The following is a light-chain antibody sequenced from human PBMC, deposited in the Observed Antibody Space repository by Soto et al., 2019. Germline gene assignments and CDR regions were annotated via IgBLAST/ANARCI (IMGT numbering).Light chain of an antibody. V-gene: IGKV3-15*01. Sequence: EIVMTQSPATLSVSPGERATLSCRASQSVGSNLAWYQQKPGQAPRLLIYGASTRATGIPARFSGSGSGTEFTLTISSLQSEDFAVYYCQQYGSSLITFGQGTRLEIK. CDR3: QQYGSSLIT. CDR2: GAS. J-gene: IGKJ5*01. CDR1: QSVGSN.